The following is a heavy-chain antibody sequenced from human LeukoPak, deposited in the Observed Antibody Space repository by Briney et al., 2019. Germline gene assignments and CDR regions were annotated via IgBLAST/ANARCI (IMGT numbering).Heavy chain of an antibody. CDR2: FYSSGST. V-gene: IGHV4-4*07. Sequence: SETLSLTCNVSGGSISNYYWNWIRQSPGQGLEWIGRFYSSGSTNYNPSLKSRVTMSVDTSKTQFSLKLSSVPAADTAVYYCAREGDIAIVPTVHYYYFMDVWGKGATVTVSS. D-gene: IGHD2/OR15-2a*01. CDR3: AREGDIAIVPTVHYYYFMDV. J-gene: IGHJ6*03. CDR1: GGSISNYY.